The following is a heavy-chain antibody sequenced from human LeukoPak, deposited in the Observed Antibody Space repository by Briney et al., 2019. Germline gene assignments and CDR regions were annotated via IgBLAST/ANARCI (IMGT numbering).Heavy chain of an antibody. D-gene: IGHD6-19*01. CDR1: GYTFTSYD. CDR3: ARGRGWYLMPRGNWFDP. J-gene: IGHJ5*02. V-gene: IGHV1-8*01. CDR2: MNPNSGNT. Sequence: ASVKVSCKASGYTFTSYDINWVRQATGQGLEWMGWMNPNSGNTGYAQKFQGRVTMTRNTSISTAYMELSSLRSEDTAVYYCARGRGWYLMPRGNWFDPWGQGTLVTVSS.